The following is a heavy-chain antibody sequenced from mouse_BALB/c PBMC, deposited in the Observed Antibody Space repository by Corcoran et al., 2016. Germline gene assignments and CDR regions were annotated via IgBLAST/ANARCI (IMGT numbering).Heavy chain of an antibody. V-gene: IGHV9-3-1*01. CDR2: INTYTGEP. J-gene: IGHJ3*01. CDR3: ARDPAWFAY. Sequence: QIQLVQSGPELKKPGETVKNSCKASGYTFTNYGMNWVKQAPGKGLKWMGWINTYTGEPTYADDFKGRFAFSLETSASTAYLQINNLKNEDTATYFCARDPAWFAYWGQGTLVTVSA. CDR1: GYTFTNYG.